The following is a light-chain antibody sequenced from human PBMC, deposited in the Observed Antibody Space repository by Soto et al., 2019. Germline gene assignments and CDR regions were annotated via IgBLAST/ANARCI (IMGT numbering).Light chain of an antibody. Sequence: EIVMTQSPATLSVSPGERATLSCRASQSISSDVAWYQQKPGQAPRLLIYGASTTATGIPARFSGSGSGTEFTFTISSLQSEDFAVYNCQQYNKWPRTFGQGTKVDIK. CDR3: QQYNKWPRT. J-gene: IGKJ1*01. CDR2: GAS. V-gene: IGKV3-15*01. CDR1: QSISSD.